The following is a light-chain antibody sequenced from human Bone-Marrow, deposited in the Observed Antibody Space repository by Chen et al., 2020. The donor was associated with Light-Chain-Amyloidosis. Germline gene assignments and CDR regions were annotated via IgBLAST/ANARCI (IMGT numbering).Light chain of an antibody. CDR1: SSDVGGYDI. V-gene: IGLV2-23*02. J-gene: IGLJ1*01. Sequence: QSALTQPASVTGSPGQSITISCTGTSSDVGGYDIVSWYRQHPGKAPKLLIFEVTKRPSGVSSRFSGSKSGNTASLTISGLRTEDAADYYCCAYRGGSFPYVFGPGTKLTVL. CDR2: EVT. CDR3: CAYRGGSFPYV.